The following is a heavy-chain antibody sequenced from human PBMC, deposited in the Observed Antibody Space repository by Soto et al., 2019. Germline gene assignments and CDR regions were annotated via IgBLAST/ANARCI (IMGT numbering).Heavy chain of an antibody. J-gene: IGHJ5*02. CDR3: ASSRFVWNWFDP. D-gene: IGHD3-3*01. CDR1: GFTFSSYA. V-gene: IGHV3-64*01. CDR2: ISSNGGST. Sequence: GGSLRLSCAASGFTFSSYAMHWVRQAPGKGLEYVSAISSNGGSTYYANSVKGRFTISRDNSKNTLYLQMGSLRAEDMAVYYCASSRFVWNWFDPWGQGTLVTVSS.